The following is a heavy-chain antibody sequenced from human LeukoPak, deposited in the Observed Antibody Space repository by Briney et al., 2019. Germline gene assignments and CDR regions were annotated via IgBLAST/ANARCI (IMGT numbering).Heavy chain of an antibody. CDR2: INHSGST. Sequence: SETLSLTCAVYGGSFSGYYWSWIRQPPGKGLEWIGEINHSGSTNYNPSLKSRVTISVDTSKNQFSLKLSSVTAADTAVYYCARTRYCSGGSCPQYFQRWGQGTLVTVSS. D-gene: IGHD2-15*01. CDR3: ARTRYCSGGSCPQYFQR. CDR1: GGSFSGYY. J-gene: IGHJ1*01. V-gene: IGHV4-34*01.